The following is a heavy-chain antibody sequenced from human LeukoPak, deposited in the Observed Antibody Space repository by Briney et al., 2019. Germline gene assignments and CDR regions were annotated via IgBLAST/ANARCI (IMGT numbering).Heavy chain of an antibody. D-gene: IGHD6-13*01. CDR2: ISSSGSTI. Sequence: PGGSLRLSCAASGFTFSSYEMNWVRQAPGKGLEWVSYISSSGSTIYYADSVKGRFTISRDNAKNLLYLQMNSLRAEDTAVYYCASTIEIAVAGTGSFDYWGQGTLVTVSS. V-gene: IGHV3-48*03. CDR3: ASTIEIAVAGTGSFDY. J-gene: IGHJ4*02. CDR1: GFTFSSYE.